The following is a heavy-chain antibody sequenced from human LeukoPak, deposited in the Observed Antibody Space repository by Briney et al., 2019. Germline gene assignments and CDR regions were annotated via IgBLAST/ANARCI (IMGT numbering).Heavy chain of an antibody. J-gene: IGHJ4*02. V-gene: IGHV3-33*01. D-gene: IGHD6-19*01. CDR1: GFTFSRHG. CDR3: ARGGQAVAGSDY. Sequence: GGSLRLSCAASGFTFSRHGMHWARQAPGKGLEWVAVLWNDGSKKYYAESVKGRFTISRDNSKNTLYLQMNSLRAEDTAVYYCARGGQAVAGSDYWGQGTLVTVST. CDR2: LWNDGSKK.